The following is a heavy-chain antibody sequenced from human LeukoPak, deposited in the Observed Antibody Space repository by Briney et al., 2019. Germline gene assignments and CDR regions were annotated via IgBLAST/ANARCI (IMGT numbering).Heavy chain of an antibody. V-gene: IGHV3-7*01. CDR2: IKQDGSEK. Sequence: GGSLRLSCAASGFTFSSYWMSWVRQAPGKGLEWVANIKQDGSEKYYVDSVKGRFTISRDNAKYSLYLQMNSLRAEDTAVYYCARDSSSSWYFRFDPWGQGTLVTVSS. CDR3: ARDSSSSWYFRFDP. CDR1: GFTFSSYW. D-gene: IGHD6-13*01. J-gene: IGHJ5*02.